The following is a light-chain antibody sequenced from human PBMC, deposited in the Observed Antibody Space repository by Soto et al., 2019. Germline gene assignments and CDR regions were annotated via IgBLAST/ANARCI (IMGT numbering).Light chain of an antibody. CDR1: QSVSSSY. CDR2: GES. J-gene: IGKJ4*01. CDR3: QQYGRSPLS. V-gene: IGKV3-20*01. Sequence: EIVLTQSPGTLSLSPGERATLSCRASQSVSSSYLAWYQQKPGQAPRLLIYGESSSATGIPDRFRASGSGTDFTLTISRLEPEDFAVYHGQQYGRSPLSFGGGTKVEIK.